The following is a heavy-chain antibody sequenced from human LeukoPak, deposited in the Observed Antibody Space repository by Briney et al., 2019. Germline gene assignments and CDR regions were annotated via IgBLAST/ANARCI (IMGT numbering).Heavy chain of an antibody. CDR2: INPNSGGT. Sequence: AASVTVSCKASGYTFTGYYMHWVRQAPGQGLEWMGWINPNSGGTNYAQKFQGRVTMTRDTSISTAYMELSRLRSDGTAVYYCARAFALGGAMVTSYWFDPWGQGTLVTVSS. D-gene: IGHD5-18*01. J-gene: IGHJ5*02. CDR1: GYTFTGYY. V-gene: IGHV1-2*02. CDR3: ARAFALGGAMVTSYWFDP.